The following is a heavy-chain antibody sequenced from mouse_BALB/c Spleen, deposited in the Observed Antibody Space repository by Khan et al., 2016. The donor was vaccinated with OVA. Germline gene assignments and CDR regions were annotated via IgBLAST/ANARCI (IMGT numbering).Heavy chain of an antibody. V-gene: IGHV5-17*02. Sequence: EVQLQESGGGLVQPGGSRKLSCAASGFTFSSFGMHWVRQAPEKGLEWVAYISSGSSTIYYPDTVKGRFTISRDNPKNTPFLQMTSLRSEDTAMYDCAGFHLCYGCLDYWGQGTTLTVSS. CDR3: AGFHLCYGCLDY. CDR2: ISSGSSTI. J-gene: IGHJ2*01. D-gene: IGHD1-2*01. CDR1: GFTFSSFG.